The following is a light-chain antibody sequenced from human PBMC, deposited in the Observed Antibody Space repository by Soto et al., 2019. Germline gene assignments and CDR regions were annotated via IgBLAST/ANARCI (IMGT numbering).Light chain of an antibody. Sequence: EIVLTQSPATLSLSPGERATLSCRASQSISNYLAWYQQKPGLAPRLLIYDASNRATGIPARFSGSGSGTAFSLPISSRVSDDFSVYYCHQRSNRPPVTFGGGTKVEFK. J-gene: IGKJ4*01. V-gene: IGKV3-11*01. CDR2: DAS. CDR3: HQRSNRPPVT. CDR1: QSISNY.